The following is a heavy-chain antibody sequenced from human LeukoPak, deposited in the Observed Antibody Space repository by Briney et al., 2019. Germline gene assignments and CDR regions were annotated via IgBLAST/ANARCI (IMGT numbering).Heavy chain of an antibody. J-gene: IGHJ6*04. Sequence: PGGSLRLSCAASGFTFTTYSMNWVRQAPGKGLEWVSYISSGSTTINYADSVKGRFTIPRDNAKNSLYLQMNSLRAEDTAVYYCAIGIPEYCSSISCYPNLADVWGKGTTVTVSS. CDR2: ISSGSTTI. V-gene: IGHV3-48*01. D-gene: IGHD2-2*01. CDR3: AIGIPEYCSSISCYPNLADV. CDR1: GFTFTTYS.